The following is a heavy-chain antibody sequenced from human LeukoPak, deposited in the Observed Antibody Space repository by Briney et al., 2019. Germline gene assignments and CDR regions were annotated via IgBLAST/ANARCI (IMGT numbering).Heavy chain of an antibody. V-gene: IGHV3-53*05. J-gene: IGHJ4*02. CDR2: IYSDGST. CDR3: AKEEGH. Sequence: GGSLRLSCAVSGFTVSSNYMSWVRQAPGKGLEWVSVIYSDGSTYSADSVKGRFTISRDNSKNTLYLQMNSLRAEDTAVYYCAKEEGHWGQGTLVTVSS. CDR1: GFTVSSNY.